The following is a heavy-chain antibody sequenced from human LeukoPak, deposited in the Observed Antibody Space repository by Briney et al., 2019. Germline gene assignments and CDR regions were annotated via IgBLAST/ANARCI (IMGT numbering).Heavy chain of an antibody. CDR3: VTYYFDSSGPKKNY. D-gene: IGHD3-22*01. CDR2: INHSGST. Sequence: SETLSLTCAIYGGSFSGYYWSWIRQPPGKGLEWIGEINHSGSTNYNPSLKSRVTISVDTSKKQFSLKLSSVTAADTAVYYCVTYYFDSSGPKKNYWGQGTLVTVSS. J-gene: IGHJ4*02. CDR1: GGSFSGYY. V-gene: IGHV4-34*01.